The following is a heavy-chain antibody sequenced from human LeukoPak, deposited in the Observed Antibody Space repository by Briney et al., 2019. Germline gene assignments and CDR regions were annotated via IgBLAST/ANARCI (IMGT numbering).Heavy chain of an antibody. V-gene: IGHV4-38-2*02. CDR1: GYSIAHGFF. J-gene: IGHJ2*01. Sequence: SETLSLTCTASGYSIAHGFFWAWIRQPPGGGLEWIGSLYHSGTTYYNTSLKSRISTSVDTSKNQFSLKLRLVTAADTAVYYCARVEVPRDINDWYFDLWGRGTLVTVSS. CDR3: ARVEVPRDINDWYFDL. CDR2: LYHSGTT. D-gene: IGHD2-15*01.